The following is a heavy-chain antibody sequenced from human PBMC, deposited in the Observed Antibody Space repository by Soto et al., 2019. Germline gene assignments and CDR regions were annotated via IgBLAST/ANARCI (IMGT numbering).Heavy chain of an antibody. D-gene: IGHD3-10*01. CDR2: IWYDGINK. V-gene: IGHV3-33*03. Sequence: GGSLRLSCAACGFTFSSYGIHWVRQAPGKGLEWVAVIWYDGINKYYADSVKGRFTISRDNAKNSLYLQMNSLRAEDTAVYYCARYRGANRGMDVFGQGTTVAVSS. CDR3: ARYRGANRGMDV. J-gene: IGHJ6*02. CDR1: GFTFSSYG.